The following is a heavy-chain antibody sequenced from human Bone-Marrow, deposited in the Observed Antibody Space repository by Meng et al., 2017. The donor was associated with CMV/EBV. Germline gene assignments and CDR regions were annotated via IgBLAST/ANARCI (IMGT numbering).Heavy chain of an antibody. D-gene: IGHD6-6*01. CDR1: GGSFSGYY. Sequence: SETLSLTCAVDGGSFSGYYWSWIRQLPGKGLEWIGESNHSGSTNYNPSPKSRVTISVDTSKNQFSLKLSSVTAADTAVYYCARGRGSSSLYYYYGIDVWGQGTTVTVSS. CDR3: ARGRGSSSLYYYYGIDV. V-gene: IGHV4-34*01. CDR2: SNHSGST. J-gene: IGHJ6*02.